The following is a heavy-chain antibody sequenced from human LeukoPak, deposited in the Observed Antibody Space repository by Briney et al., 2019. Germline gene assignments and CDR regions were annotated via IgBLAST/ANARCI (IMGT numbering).Heavy chain of an antibody. Sequence: SSETLSLTCTVSGGSVSSGDYYWSWIRQPPGKGLEWIGYIYYSGNTNYNPSLKSRVTILIDTSKNQFSLKLSSVTAADTAVYYCARRLDYYGSGSYFPSYYYYYGMDVWGQGTTVTVSS. V-gene: IGHV4-61*08. J-gene: IGHJ6*02. CDR3: ARRLDYYGSGSYFPSYYYYYGMDV. CDR2: IYYSGNT. D-gene: IGHD3-10*01. CDR1: GGSVSSGDYY.